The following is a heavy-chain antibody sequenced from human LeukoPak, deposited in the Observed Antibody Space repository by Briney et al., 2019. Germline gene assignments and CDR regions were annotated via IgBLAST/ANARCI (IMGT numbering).Heavy chain of an antibody. CDR2: ISGSGDST. CDR3: ARDRGNSDPGDWFDS. CDR1: GFTFRSYA. J-gene: IGHJ5*01. D-gene: IGHD4-23*01. V-gene: IGHV3-23*01. Sequence: GGSLRLSCAASGFTFRSYAMSWVRQTPGKGLEWVSSISGSGDSTYYADSVKGRFTISRDNSKNTLYLQMSSLRAEDTAVYYCARDRGNSDPGDWFDSWGQGTLVTVSS.